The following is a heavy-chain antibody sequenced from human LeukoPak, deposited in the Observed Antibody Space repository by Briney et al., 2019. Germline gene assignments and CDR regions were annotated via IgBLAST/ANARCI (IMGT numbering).Heavy chain of an antibody. J-gene: IGHJ4*02. Sequence: GGSLRLSCAASGFTFGTYAMSWVRQAPGKGLEWVSGISGSGGGTYFADSVKGRFTISRDNSKNTLYLQMDSLRAEDTAVFYCARANYAYVWGTYRYTHIDYWGQGTLVTVSS. CDR3: ARANYAYVWGTYRYTHIDY. CDR1: GFTFGTYA. D-gene: IGHD3-16*02. CDR2: ISGSGGGT. V-gene: IGHV3-23*01.